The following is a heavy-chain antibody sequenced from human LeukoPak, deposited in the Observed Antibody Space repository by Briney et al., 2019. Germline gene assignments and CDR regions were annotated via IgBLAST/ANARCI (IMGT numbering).Heavy chain of an antibody. Sequence: GGSLRLSCAASGFTFSSYEMNWVRQAPGKGLEWVSYISSSGSTIYYADSVKGRFTISRDNAKNSLYLQMNSLRAEDTAVYYCARETRVRAGSWTYYYCYMDVWGKGTTVTVSS. D-gene: IGHD6-13*01. J-gene: IGHJ6*03. CDR3: ARETRVRAGSWTYYYCYMDV. V-gene: IGHV3-48*03. CDR2: ISSSGSTI. CDR1: GFTFSSYE.